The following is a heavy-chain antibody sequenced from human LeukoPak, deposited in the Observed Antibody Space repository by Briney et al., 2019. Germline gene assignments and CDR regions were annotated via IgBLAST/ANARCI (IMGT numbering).Heavy chain of an antibody. D-gene: IGHD1-14*01. CDR2: IRQDGSEK. J-gene: IGHJ4*02. CDR1: GFTFSSYG. V-gene: IGHV3-7*03. CDR3: ARDRTGAGLDY. Sequence: GGSLRLSCAASGFTFSSYGMHWVRQAPGKGLEWVANIRQDGSEKYFADSVKGRFTISRDNAKNPLFLQVNSLRGEDTAVYYCARDRTGAGLDYWGQGTLVTVSS.